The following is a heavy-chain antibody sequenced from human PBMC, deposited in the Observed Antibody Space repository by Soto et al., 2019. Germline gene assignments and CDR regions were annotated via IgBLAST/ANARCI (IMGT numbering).Heavy chain of an antibody. V-gene: IGHV1-18*01. J-gene: IGHJ4*02. CDR2: ISAYNGNT. Sequence: ASVKVSCKASGYTFTSYAMHWVRQAPGQGLEWMGWISAYNGNTNYAQKLQGRVTMTTDTSTSTAYMELRSLRSDDTAVYYCARDSTAFIAVAGQPFDYWGQGTLVTVSS. D-gene: IGHD6-19*01. CDR3: ARDSTAFIAVAGQPFDY. CDR1: GYTFTSYA.